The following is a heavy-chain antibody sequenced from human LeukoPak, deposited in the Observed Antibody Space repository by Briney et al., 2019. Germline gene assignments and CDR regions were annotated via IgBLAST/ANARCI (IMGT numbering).Heavy chain of an antibody. CDR2: ISSSSSTI. Sequence: GGSLRLSCAASGFTFSSYSMNWVRQAPGKGLEWVSYISSSSSTIYYADSVKGRFTISRDNAENSLYLQMNSLRAEDTAVYYCARGCAPVFYYYMDVWGKGTTVTVSS. V-gene: IGHV3-48*01. J-gene: IGHJ6*03. CDR3: ARGCAPVFYYYMDV. D-gene: IGHD3-16*01. CDR1: GFTFSSYS.